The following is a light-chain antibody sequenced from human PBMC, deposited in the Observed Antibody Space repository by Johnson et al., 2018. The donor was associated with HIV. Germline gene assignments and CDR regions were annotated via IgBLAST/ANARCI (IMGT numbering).Light chain of an antibody. V-gene: IGLV1-51*01. J-gene: IGLJ1*01. CDR3: GRWDDSLSTYV. Sequence: HSVLTQPPSVSAAPGQKVTISCSGSSSNIGNNYVSWYQQLPGTAPKLLIYDNTKRPSGIPDRFSGSKSCTSATLGITGLQTGDEADYYCGRWDDSLSTYVFGTGTKVTVL. CDR1: SSNIGNNY. CDR2: DNT.